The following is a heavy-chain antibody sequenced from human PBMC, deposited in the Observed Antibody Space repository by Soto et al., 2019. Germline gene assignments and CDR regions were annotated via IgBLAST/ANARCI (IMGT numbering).Heavy chain of an antibody. CDR3: ARDLIAAASYGDFDY. V-gene: IGHV3-21*01. D-gene: IGHD6-13*01. CDR2: ISSSSSYI. CDR1: GFTFSSYS. J-gene: IGHJ4*02. Sequence: ESGGGLVKPGGSLRLSCAASGFTFSSYSMNWVRQAPGKGLEWVSSISSSSSYIYYADSVKGRFTISRDNAKNSLYLQMNSLRAEDTAVYYCARDLIAAASYGDFDYWGQGTLVTVSS.